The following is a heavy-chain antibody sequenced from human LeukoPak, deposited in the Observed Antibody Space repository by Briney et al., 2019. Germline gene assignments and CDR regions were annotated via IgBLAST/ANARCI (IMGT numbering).Heavy chain of an antibody. Sequence: PGGSLRLSCAASGFTFSSYWMSWVRQAPGKGLEWVANIKQDGSEKYYVDSVKGRFTISRDNAKNSLYLQMNSLRAEDTAVYYCATRGGIAARPGPFGYWGQGTLVTVSS. CDR3: ATRGGIAARPGPFGY. CDR1: GFTFSSYW. J-gene: IGHJ4*02. CDR2: IKQDGSEK. V-gene: IGHV3-7*01. D-gene: IGHD6-6*01.